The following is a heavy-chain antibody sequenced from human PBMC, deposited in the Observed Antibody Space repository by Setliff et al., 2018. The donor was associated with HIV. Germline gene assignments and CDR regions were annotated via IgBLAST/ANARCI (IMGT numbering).Heavy chain of an antibody. CDR1: GVSISTSGYY. CDR2: FHSSGST. Sequence: SETLSLTCNVSGVSISTSGYYWGWIRQPPGKGLKWIGSFHSSGSTSYNPSLRSRVVLSVDTSKNQLSLRLTSFTAADTAVYYCARPLSPSYNFWGDAFGIWGQGTMVTVSS. J-gene: IGHJ3*02. V-gene: IGHV4-39*01. D-gene: IGHD3-3*01. CDR3: ARPLSPSYNFWGDAFGI.